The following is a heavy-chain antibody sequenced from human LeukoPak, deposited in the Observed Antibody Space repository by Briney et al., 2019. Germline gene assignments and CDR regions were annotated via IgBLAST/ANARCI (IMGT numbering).Heavy chain of an antibody. J-gene: IGHJ3*02. CDR3: ARRGYSYGQDAFDI. D-gene: IGHD5-18*01. Sequence: SETLSLTGTVSGGSISSYYWSWIRQPPGKGLEWIGYIYTSGSTNYNPSLKSRVTISVDTSKNQFSLKLSSVTAADTAVYYCARRGYSYGQDAFDIWGQGTMVTVSS. V-gene: IGHV4-4*09. CDR2: IYTSGST. CDR1: GGSISSYY.